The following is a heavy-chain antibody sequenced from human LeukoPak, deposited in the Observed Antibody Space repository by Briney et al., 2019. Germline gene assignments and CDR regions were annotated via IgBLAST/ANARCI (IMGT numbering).Heavy chain of an antibody. V-gene: IGHV1-8*02. CDR1: GYTFTSYD. CDR3: ARAGFVYYDILTGYYVGNWFDP. D-gene: IGHD3-9*01. CDR2: MNPNSGNT. J-gene: IGHJ5*02. Sequence: ASVKVSCKASGYTFTSYDINWVRQATGQGLEWMGWMNPNSGNTGYAQKFQGRVTMTRNTSISTAYMELSSLRSEDTAVYYCARAGFVYYDILTGYYVGNWFDPWGQGTLVTVSS.